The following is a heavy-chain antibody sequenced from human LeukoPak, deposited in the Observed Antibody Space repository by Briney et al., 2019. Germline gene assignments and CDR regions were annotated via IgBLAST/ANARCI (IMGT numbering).Heavy chain of an antibody. D-gene: IGHD7-27*01. V-gene: IGHV4-59*01. J-gene: IGHJ3*02. CDR2: IYYSGST. Sequence: SETLSLTCTVSGXSISSYYWSWIRQPPGKGLEWIGYIYYSGSTNYNPSLKSRVTISVDTSKNQFSLKLSSVTAADTAVYYCARDDPIAGDNAFDIWGQGTMVTVSS. CDR3: ARDDPIAGDNAFDI. CDR1: GXSISSYY.